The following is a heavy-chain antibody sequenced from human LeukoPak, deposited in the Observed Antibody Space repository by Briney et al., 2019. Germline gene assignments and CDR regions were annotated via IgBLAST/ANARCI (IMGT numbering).Heavy chain of an antibody. V-gene: IGHV3-33*01. D-gene: IGHD1-1*01. CDR3: VRRGEYNLAYKTFDP. CDR1: GFTFNSYS. J-gene: IGHJ5*02. Sequence: SGGSLRLSCAASGFTFNSYSMHWVRQAPGKGLEWVAIIWFDGSKTYYSDSVKGRFTISRDNSKNTLFLQMTSLTADDTAVYFCVRRGEYNLAYKTFDPWGQGTLVAVSS. CDR2: IWFDGSKT.